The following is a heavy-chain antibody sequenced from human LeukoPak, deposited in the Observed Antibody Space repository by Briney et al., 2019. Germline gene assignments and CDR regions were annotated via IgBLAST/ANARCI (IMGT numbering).Heavy chain of an antibody. CDR2: TNLDGAST. J-gene: IGHJ6*03. D-gene: IGHD2-2*01. V-gene: IGHV3-20*04. CDR3: GRVYCSTTSCYDYYDYYMDV. Sequence: GGSLRLSCAASGFRFDDYGMSWVRHVPGKGLEWVSGTNLDGASTGYADSVKGRFTISRDNVKNFLYLQMNSLRVEDTALYFCGRVYCSTTSCYDYYDYYMDVWGQGTTVTVSS. CDR1: GFRFDDYG.